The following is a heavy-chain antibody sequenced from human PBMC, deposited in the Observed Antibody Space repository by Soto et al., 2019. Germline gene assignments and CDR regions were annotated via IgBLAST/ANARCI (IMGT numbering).Heavy chain of an antibody. CDR1: GFTFSSYS. CDR2: ISSSSSYI. V-gene: IGHV3-21*01. CDR3: ARKPPLKQHLDY. J-gene: IGHJ4*02. D-gene: IGHD6-13*01. Sequence: GGSLRLSCAASGFTFSSYSMNWVRQAPGKGLEWVSSISSSSSYIYYADSVKGRFTISRDNAKNSLYLQMNSLRAEDTAVYYCARKPPLKQHLDYWGQGTLVTVSS.